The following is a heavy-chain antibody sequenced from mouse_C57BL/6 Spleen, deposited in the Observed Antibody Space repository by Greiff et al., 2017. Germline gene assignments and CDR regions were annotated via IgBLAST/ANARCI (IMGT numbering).Heavy chain of an antibody. Sequence: VQLQQPGAELVRPGSSVKLSCKASGYTFTSYWMHWVKQRPIQGLEWIGNIDPSDSETHYNQKFKDKATLTVDKSSSTAYMQLSSLTSEDSAVYYFAGSSYDYAMDYWGQGTSVTFSS. CDR2: IDPSDSET. V-gene: IGHV1-52*01. J-gene: IGHJ4*01. CDR3: AGSSYDYAMDY. CDR1: GYTFTSYW. D-gene: IGHD1-1*01.